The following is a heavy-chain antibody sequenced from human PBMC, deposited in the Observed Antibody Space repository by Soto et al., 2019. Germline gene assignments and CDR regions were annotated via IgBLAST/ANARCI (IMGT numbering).Heavy chain of an antibody. J-gene: IGHJ4*02. V-gene: IGHV3-64D*06. CDR3: VSRLYCYDSSGGDFDY. D-gene: IGHD3-22*01. Sequence: GGSLRLSCSASGFTFSSYAMHWVRQAPGKGLEYVSAISSNGGSTYYADSVKGRFTISRDNSKNTLYLQMSSLRAEDTAVYYCVSRLYCYDSSGGDFDYWGQGTLVTVSS. CDR2: ISSNGGST. CDR1: GFTFSSYA.